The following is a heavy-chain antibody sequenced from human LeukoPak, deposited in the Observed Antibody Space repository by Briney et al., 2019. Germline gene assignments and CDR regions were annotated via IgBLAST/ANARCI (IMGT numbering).Heavy chain of an antibody. J-gene: IGHJ4*02. CDR3: ARGGDYYDSSGYYY. CDR1: VYTFTSYD. CDR2: MSPNSGNT. V-gene: IGHV1-8*03. Sequence: GSVKVSCKASVYTFTSYDINWVREATGQGLEWMGWMSPNSGNTGYAQKFQGRVTITRNTSISTAYMELSSLRSEDTAVYYCARGGDYYDSSGYYYWGQGTLVTVSS. D-gene: IGHD3-22*01.